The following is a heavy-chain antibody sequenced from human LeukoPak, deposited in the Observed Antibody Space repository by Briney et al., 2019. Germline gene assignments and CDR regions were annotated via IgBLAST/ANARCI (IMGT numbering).Heavy chain of an antibody. CDR1: GGSFSGYY. Sequence: PSETLSLTCAVYGGSFSGYYWSWIRQPPGKGLEWIGEINHSGSTNYNPSLKSRVTISVDTSKNQFSLKLSSVTAADTAVYYCARHTSGYYKYYFDYWGQGTLVTVSS. D-gene: IGHD3-3*01. J-gene: IGHJ4*02. CDR3: ARHTSGYYKYYFDY. CDR2: INHSGST. V-gene: IGHV4-34*01.